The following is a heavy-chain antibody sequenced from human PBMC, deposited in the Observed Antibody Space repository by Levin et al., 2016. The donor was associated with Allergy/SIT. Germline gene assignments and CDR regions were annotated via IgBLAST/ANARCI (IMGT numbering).Heavy chain of an antibody. Sequence: GESLKISCAASGVTVRNNYMSWVRQPPGKGLEWVSVIYSGGDTYYADSVKGRFIISRDNARNFLYLQMKSLRVEDTAVYYCARDTIFGVEWFDPWGQGTLVTVSS. CDR1: GVTVRNNY. J-gene: IGHJ5*02. D-gene: IGHD3-3*01. V-gene: IGHV3-66*01. CDR3: ARDTIFGVEWFDP. CDR2: IYSGGDT.